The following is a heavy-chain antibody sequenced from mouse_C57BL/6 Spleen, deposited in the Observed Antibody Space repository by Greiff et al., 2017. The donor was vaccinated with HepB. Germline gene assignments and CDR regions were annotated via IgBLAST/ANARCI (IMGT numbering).Heavy chain of an antibody. D-gene: IGHD1-1*01. Sequence: VQLQQSGPELVKPGASVKISCKASGYTFTDYYIHWVKQRPGQGLEWIGWIYPGSGNTKYNEKFKGKATLTVDTSSSTAYMQLSSLNSEDSAVYVCARDLVFITTVVAFDYWGQGTTLTVSS. V-gene: IGHV1-84*01. CDR3: ARDLVFITTVVAFDY. J-gene: IGHJ2*01. CDR2: IYPGSGNT. CDR1: GYTFTDYY.